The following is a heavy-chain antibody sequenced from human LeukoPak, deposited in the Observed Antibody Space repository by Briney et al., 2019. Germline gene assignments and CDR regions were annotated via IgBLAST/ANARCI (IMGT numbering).Heavy chain of an antibody. CDR2: IIPIVDIA. J-gene: IGHJ4*02. CDR3: ARDQRTDSYEFDS. V-gene: IGHV1-69*04. D-gene: IGHD5-18*01. CDR1: GYTFTSYD. Sequence: SVKVSCKASGYTFTSYDINWVRQAPGQGLEWMGRIIPIVDIANYAQKFQGRVTITADKSTTTTYMELSSLRSEDTAVYYCARDQRTDSYEFDSWGQGTLVTVSS.